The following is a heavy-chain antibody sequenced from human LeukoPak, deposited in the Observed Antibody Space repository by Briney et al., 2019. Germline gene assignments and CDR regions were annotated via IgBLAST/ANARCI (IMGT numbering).Heavy chain of an antibody. J-gene: IGHJ3*01. Sequence: GGSLRLSCAASGFTFSSYGMHWVRQAPGKGLEWVAVISYDGSNKYYADSVKGRFTISRDNSKNTLYLQMNSLRAEDTAVYYCARVGILLCPGAFDVWGQGTMVTVSS. CDR1: GFTFSSYG. V-gene: IGHV3-30*03. D-gene: IGHD3-10*01. CDR2: ISYDGSNK. CDR3: ARVGILLCPGAFDV.